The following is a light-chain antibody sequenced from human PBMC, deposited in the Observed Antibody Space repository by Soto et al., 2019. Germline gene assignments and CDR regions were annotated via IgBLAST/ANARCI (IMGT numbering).Light chain of an antibody. V-gene: IGKV3-11*01. J-gene: IGKJ5*01. CDR1: QSVSIY. Sequence: EIVLTQSPGTLSLSPGERCTLSVRASQSVSIYLAWYQQKPGQAPRLLIYDASNRATGIPARFSGSGSGTDFTLTISSLEPEDFAVYYCQQRSNWPITFGQGTRLEIK. CDR2: DAS. CDR3: QQRSNWPIT.